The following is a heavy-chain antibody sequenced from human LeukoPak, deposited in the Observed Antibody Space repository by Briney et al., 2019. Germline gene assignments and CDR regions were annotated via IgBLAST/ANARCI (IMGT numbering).Heavy chain of an antibody. Sequence: GGSLRLSCAASGFTLSSYSMNWVRQAPGKGLEWVSYSSSISSTIYYADSVKGRFTISRDNAKNSLYLQMSSLTAEDTAVYYCARGRERGSSSSFTDYWGQGTLVIVSS. CDR1: GFTLSSYS. J-gene: IGHJ4*02. V-gene: IGHV3-48*01. CDR2: SSSISSTI. CDR3: ARGRERGSSSSFTDY. D-gene: IGHD6-6*01.